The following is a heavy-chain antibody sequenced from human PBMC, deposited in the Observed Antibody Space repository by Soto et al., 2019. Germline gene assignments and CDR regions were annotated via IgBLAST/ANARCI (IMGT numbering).Heavy chain of an antibody. J-gene: IGHJ5*02. CDR2: IYYNGST. Sequence: PSETLSLTCSVSGDSISSGVYYWTWIRQHPGKGLEWIGYIYYNGSTHYNPSLKSRTTISLDTSKNQFSLRLSSVTAVDTAIYYCARGVAVARLYWFDPWGQGTPVTVSS. CDR1: GDSISSGVYY. V-gene: IGHV4-31*03. CDR3: ARGVAVARLYWFDP. D-gene: IGHD6-19*01.